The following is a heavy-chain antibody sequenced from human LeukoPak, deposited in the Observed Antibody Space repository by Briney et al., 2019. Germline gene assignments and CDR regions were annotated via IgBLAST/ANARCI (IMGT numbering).Heavy chain of an antibody. CDR2: ISSSSSYI. V-gene: IGHV3-21*01. Sequence: GGSLRLSCAASGFTFSSYSMNWVRQAPGEGLEWVSSISSSSSYIYYADSVKGRFTISRDNAKNSLYLQMNSLRAEDTAVYYCARRGVTVYGMDAWGQGTTVTVSS. J-gene: IGHJ6*02. CDR1: GFTFSSYS. D-gene: IGHD3-16*02. CDR3: ARRGVTVYGMDA.